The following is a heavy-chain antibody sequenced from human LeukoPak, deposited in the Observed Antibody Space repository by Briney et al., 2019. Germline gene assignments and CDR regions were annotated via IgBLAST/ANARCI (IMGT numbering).Heavy chain of an antibody. J-gene: IGHJ4*02. Sequence: SETLSLTCSVSGGSFIGTPHYWAWIRQPPGKGLEWIGSVYYSGSTTYSPSLKSRVTISVERSQNQFSLRLTSVTGADTAVYYCARNITSGYFDYWGQGTLVTVSS. V-gene: IGHV4-39*01. CDR1: GGSFIGTPHY. CDR2: VYYSGST. CDR3: ARNITSGYFDY. D-gene: IGHD2/OR15-2a*01.